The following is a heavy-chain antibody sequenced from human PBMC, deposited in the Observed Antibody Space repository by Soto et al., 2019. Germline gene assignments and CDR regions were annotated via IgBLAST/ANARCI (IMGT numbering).Heavy chain of an antibody. J-gene: IGHJ6*02. V-gene: IGHV4-59*01. D-gene: IGHD4-17*01. CDR3: ARGPGYGDYYYYGMDV. CDR1: GGSISSYY. CDR2: IYYSGST. Sequence: SETLSLTCTVSGGSISSYYWSWIRQPPGKGLEWIGYIYYSGSTNYNPSLKSRVTISVDTSKNQFSLKLSSVTAADTAVYYCARGPGYGDYYYYGMDVWGQGTTVTVSS.